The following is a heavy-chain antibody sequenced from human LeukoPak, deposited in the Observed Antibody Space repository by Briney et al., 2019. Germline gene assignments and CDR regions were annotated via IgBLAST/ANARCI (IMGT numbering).Heavy chain of an antibody. CDR2: ISSSGGST. CDR3: ATTGYSNRNY. D-gene: IGHD6-13*01. Sequence: GGSLRLSCAASGFTLSNYAMSWVRQAPGKGLQWVSGISSSGGSTYQVDSVKGRFTISRDNSKNTLYLQMNSLRDEDMAVYYCATTGYSNRNYWGQGTLVTVSS. CDR1: GFTLSNYA. V-gene: IGHV3-23*01. J-gene: IGHJ4*02.